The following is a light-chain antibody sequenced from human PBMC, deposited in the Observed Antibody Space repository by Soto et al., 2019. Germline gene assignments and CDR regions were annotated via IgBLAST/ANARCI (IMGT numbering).Light chain of an antibody. CDR2: DAS. CDR1: QSVSNY. Sequence: EIVLTQSPATLSLSPGERATLSCRASQSVSNYLAWYQQKPGQAPRLLIYDASKRATGIPARFSGSGSGTDFTLTSSSLEPEDFAVYYCQQRNGWLRTFGQGTKLEIK. V-gene: IGKV3-11*01. CDR3: QQRNGWLRT. J-gene: IGKJ2*01.